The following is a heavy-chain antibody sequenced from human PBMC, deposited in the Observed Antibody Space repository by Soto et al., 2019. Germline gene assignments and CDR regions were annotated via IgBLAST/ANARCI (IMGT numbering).Heavy chain of an antibody. CDR2: VSYSGST. V-gene: IGHV4-59*01. J-gene: IGHJ3*01. CDR1: GASISSSY. CDR3: VRGYYDSSGQSNTFDV. D-gene: IGHD3-22*01. Sequence: SETLSLTCTVSGASISSSYWSWIRQSPGKGLEWIGYVSYSGSTNYNPSLKSRVTISVDTSKNQFSLKLSSATAADTALYYCVRGYYDSSGQSNTFDVWGQGTMVTVSS.